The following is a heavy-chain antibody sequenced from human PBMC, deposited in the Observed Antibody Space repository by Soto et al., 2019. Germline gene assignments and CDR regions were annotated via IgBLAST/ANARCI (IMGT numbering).Heavy chain of an antibody. V-gene: IGHV4-34*01. CDR2: INHSGST. CDR3: ARKGRITMVRGVIGWFDP. D-gene: IGHD3-10*01. Sequence: SETLSLSCAVYGGSFSGYYGRWSRQPPGKGLEWIGEINHSGSTNYNPSLKSRVTISVDTSKNQFSLKLSSVTAADTAVYYCARKGRITMVRGVIGWFDPWGQGTLVT. J-gene: IGHJ5*02. CDR1: GGSFSGYY.